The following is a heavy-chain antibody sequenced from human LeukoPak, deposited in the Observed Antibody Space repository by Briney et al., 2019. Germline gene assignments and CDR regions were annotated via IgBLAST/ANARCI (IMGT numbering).Heavy chain of an antibody. D-gene: IGHD5-18*01. Sequence: SETLSLTCTVSGGSFSSGSYYWSWIRQPPGKGLEWIGYIYYSGSTNYNPSLKSRVTISVDTSKNQFSLKLSSVTAADTAVYYCARDIEGAAKDWFDPWGQGTLVTVSS. CDR1: GGSFSSGSYY. V-gene: IGHV4-61*01. CDR3: ARDIEGAAKDWFDP. J-gene: IGHJ5*02. CDR2: IYYSGST.